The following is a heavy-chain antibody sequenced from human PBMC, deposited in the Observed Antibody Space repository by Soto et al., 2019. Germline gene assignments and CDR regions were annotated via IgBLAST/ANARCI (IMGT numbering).Heavy chain of an antibody. D-gene: IGHD3-3*01. CDR3: ARDGAERITIFGVDKYYYYMVV. V-gene: IGHV3-21*01. CDR1: GFTFSSYS. Sequence: EVQLVESGGGLVKPGGSLRLSCAASGFTFSSYSMNWVRQAPGKGLEWVSSISSSSSYIYYADSVKGRFTISRDNAKNSLYLQMNSLRAEDTAVYYCARDGAERITIFGVDKYYYYMVVWGKGTTVTVSS. CDR2: ISSSSSYI. J-gene: IGHJ6*03.